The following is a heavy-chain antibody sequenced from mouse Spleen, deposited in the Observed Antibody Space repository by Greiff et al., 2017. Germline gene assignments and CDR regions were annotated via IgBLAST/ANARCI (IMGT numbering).Heavy chain of an antibody. D-gene: IGHD2-13*01. Sequence: EVKLVESGGGLVKPGGSLKLSCAASGFTFSSYTMSWVRQTPAKRLEWVATISSGGGNTYYPDSVKGRFTISRDNARNTLYLQMSSLRSEDTAMYYCAIYYGDYGGFAYWGQGTLVTVSA. CDR2: ISSGGGNT. J-gene: IGHJ3*01. V-gene: IGHV5-9*04. CDR1: GFTFSSYT. CDR3: AIYYGDYGGFAY.